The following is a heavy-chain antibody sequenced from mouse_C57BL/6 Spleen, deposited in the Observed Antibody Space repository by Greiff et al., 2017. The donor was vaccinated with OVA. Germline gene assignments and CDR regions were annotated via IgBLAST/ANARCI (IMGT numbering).Heavy chain of an antibody. J-gene: IGHJ1*03. CDR3: AGYGSSYDWYFDV. D-gene: IGHD1-1*01. V-gene: IGHV1-72*01. CDR2: IDPNGGGT. CDR1: GYTFTSYW. Sequence: QVQLQRPGAELVKPGASVKLSCKASGYTFTSYWMHWVKQRPGRGLEWIGRIDPNGGGTKYNEKFKSKATLTVDKPSSTAYLQLSSLTSEDSAVDYCAGYGSSYDWYFDVWGTGTTVTVSS.